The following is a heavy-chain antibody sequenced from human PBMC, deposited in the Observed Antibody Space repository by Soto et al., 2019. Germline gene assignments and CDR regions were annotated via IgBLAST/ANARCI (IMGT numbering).Heavy chain of an antibody. D-gene: IGHD6-13*01. CDR1: GGSFSGYY. CDR2: INHSGST. V-gene: IGHV4-34*01. J-gene: IGHJ1*01. CDR3: ARGRRGIAGAY. Sequence: PSETLSLTCAVYGGSFSGYYWSWIRQPPGKGLEWIGEINHSGSTNYNPSLKSRVTISVDTSKNQFSLKLSSVTAADTAVYCCARGRRGIAGAYWAQGTLVTVSS.